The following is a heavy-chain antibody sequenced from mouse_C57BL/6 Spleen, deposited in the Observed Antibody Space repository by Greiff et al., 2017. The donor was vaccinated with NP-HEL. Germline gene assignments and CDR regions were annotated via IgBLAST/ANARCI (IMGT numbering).Heavy chain of an antibody. D-gene: IGHD1-1*01. V-gene: IGHV1-15*01. CDR3: TRNPLYYGSSRYAMDY. Sequence: VKLQESGAELVRPGASVTLSCKASGYTFTDYEMHWVKQTPVHGLEWIGAIDPETGGTAYNQKFKGKAILTADKSSSTAYMELRSLTSEDSAVYYCTRNPLYYGSSRYAMDYWGQGTSVTVSS. CDR1: GYTFTDYE. J-gene: IGHJ4*01. CDR2: IDPETGGT.